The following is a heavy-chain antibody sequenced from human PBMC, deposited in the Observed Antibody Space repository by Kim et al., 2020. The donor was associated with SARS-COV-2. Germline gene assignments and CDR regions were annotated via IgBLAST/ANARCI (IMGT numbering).Heavy chain of an antibody. Sequence: GGSKSNAQKFQGRVTMTRDTSTSTVYMELSSLRSEDTAVYYCARDPVFDYWGQGTLVTVSS. CDR2: GGSK. J-gene: IGHJ4*02. CDR3: ARDPVFDY. V-gene: IGHV1-46*01.